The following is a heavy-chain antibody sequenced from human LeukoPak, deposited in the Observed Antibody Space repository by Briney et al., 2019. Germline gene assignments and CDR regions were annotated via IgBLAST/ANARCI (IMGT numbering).Heavy chain of an antibody. CDR2: ISYDGSNK. J-gene: IGHJ4*02. CDR1: GFTFSSYA. D-gene: IGHD3-10*01. CDR3: ARGPYGSGSVCYY. Sequence: PGRSLRLSCAASGFTFSSYAMHWVRQAPGKGLEWVAVISYDGSNKYYADSVKGRFTTSRDNSKNTLYLQMNSLRAEDTAVYYCARGPYGSGSVCYYWGQGTLVTVSS. V-gene: IGHV3-30*04.